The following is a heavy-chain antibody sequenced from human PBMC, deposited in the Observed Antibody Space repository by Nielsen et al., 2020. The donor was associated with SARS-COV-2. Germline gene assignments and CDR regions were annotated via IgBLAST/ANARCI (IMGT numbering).Heavy chain of an antibody. V-gene: IGHV3-74*01. Sequence: GESLKISCAASGFAFSTYWMHWVRQAPGKGLVWVARINNDGSITSYADSVSGRFTISRDNAKNTLYLQMNSLGVEDTAVYYCASRRDGYNYDTYWGQGTLVNVSS. CDR2: INNDGSIT. J-gene: IGHJ4*02. CDR3: ASRRDGYNYDTY. D-gene: IGHD5-24*01. CDR1: GFAFSTYW.